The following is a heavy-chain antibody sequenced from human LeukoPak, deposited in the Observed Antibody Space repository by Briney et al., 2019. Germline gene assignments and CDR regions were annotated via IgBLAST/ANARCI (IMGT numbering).Heavy chain of an antibody. Sequence: PSQTLSLTCTVSGGSISSGGYYWSWIRQHPGKGLEWIGYIYYSGSTYYNPSLKSRVTISVDTSKNQFSLKLSSVTAADTAVYYCARGGRWLRDAFDIWGQGTMVTVSS. D-gene: IGHD5-24*01. CDR1: GGSISSGGYY. J-gene: IGHJ3*02. CDR3: ARGGRWLRDAFDI. CDR2: IYYSGST. V-gene: IGHV4-31*03.